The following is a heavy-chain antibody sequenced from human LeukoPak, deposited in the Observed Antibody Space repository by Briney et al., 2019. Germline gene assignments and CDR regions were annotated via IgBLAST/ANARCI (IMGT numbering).Heavy chain of an antibody. CDR1: GYTFTSYG. V-gene: IGHV1-18*01. CDR2: ISAYNGNT. J-gene: IGHJ4*02. Sequence: ASVKVSCKASGYTFTSYGISWVRQAPGQGLEWMGWISAYNGNTNYAQKLQGRVTMTTDTSTSTAYMELRGLRSDDTAVYYCARDHYYDSSGYSNFDYWGQGTLVTVSS. D-gene: IGHD3-22*01. CDR3: ARDHYYDSSGYSNFDY.